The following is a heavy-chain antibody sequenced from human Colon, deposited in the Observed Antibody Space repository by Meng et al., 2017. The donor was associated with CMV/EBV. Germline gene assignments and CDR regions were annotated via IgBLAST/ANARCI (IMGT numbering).Heavy chain of an antibody. D-gene: IGHD3-10*02. V-gene: IGHV4-31*02. CDR3: AGYYVGRGGQGP. Sequence: TDSGGSVSSGGFHWSWIRQHPGKGLEWIGHSGDSETNYYNPSLESRVSISVETVKNQFSLKVNSVTAADTAVYYCAGYYVGRGGQGPWGQGTLVTVSS. J-gene: IGHJ5*02. CDR1: GGSVSSGGFH. CDR2: SGDSETN.